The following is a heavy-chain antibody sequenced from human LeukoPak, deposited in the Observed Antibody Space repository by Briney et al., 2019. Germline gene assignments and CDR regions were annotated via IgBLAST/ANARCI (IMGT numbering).Heavy chain of an antibody. J-gene: IGHJ4*02. CDR3: AKDLTTMIVVVRWDY. CDR2: IYHSGST. V-gene: IGHV4-38-2*02. CDR1: GYSISSGYY. D-gene: IGHD3-22*01. Sequence: TSETLSLTCTVSGYSISSGYYWGWIRQPPGKGLEWIGSIYHSGSTYYNPSLKSRVTISVDTSKNQFSLKLSSVTAADTAVYYCAKDLTTMIVVVRWDYWGQGTLVTVSS.